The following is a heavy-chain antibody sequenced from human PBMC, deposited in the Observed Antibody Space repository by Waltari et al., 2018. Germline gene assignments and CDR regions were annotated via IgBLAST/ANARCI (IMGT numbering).Heavy chain of an antibody. CDR2: INPNNGAA. Sequence: QVQVEQSGAEVKKPGASVKVSCKTSGYTFTAYFIQWVLQAPGQGLESMGWINPNNGAANYAQKFQGRVTMTRDTSISTAYMEFSGLTSDDTAVYYCATGGAFNIWGQGTMVTVSS. CDR1: GYTFTAYF. V-gene: IGHV1-2*02. CDR3: ATGGAFNI. J-gene: IGHJ3*02. D-gene: IGHD3-16*01.